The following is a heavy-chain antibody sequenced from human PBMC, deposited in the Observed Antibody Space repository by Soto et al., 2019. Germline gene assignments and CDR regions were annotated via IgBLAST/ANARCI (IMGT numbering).Heavy chain of an antibody. D-gene: IGHD3-22*01. CDR1: GFTLSIYA. CDR2: ITGNGGT. V-gene: IGHV3-23*01. CDR3: AKDAPGSGWLSDY. Sequence: GSLRLSFAASGFTLSIYAVSWVRQAPGKGLEWVSTITGNGGTSYADFVRGRFTISRDNSKNTLYLQMKSLRAEDTAVYYCAKDAPGSGWLSDYWGQGTLVTVSS. J-gene: IGHJ4*02.